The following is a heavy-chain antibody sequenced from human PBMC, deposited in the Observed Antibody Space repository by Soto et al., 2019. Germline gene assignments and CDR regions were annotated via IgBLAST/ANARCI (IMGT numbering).Heavy chain of an antibody. Sequence: GASVKVSCKASGYTFTSYGISWVRQAPGQGLEWMGWISAYNGNTNYAQKLQGRVTMTTDTSTSTAYMELRSLRSDDTAVYYCARVAVVVAAMAENWFDPWGQGTLVTVSS. V-gene: IGHV1-18*01. CDR2: ISAYNGNT. D-gene: IGHD2-15*01. CDR3: ARVAVVVAAMAENWFDP. J-gene: IGHJ5*02. CDR1: GYTFTSYG.